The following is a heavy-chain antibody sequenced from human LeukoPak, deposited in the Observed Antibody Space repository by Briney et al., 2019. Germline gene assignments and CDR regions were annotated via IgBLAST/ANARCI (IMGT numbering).Heavy chain of an antibody. J-gene: IGHJ5*02. Sequence: ASVKVSCKASGYTFTSYGISWVRQAPGQGLEWMGWISAYNGNTNYAQKLQGRVTMTTDTSTSTAYMELRSLRSDDPAVYYCARKGITEPRRNNGFAPWGQGTRVTVSS. CDR3: ARKGITEPRRNNGFAP. V-gene: IGHV1-18*01. CDR2: ISAYNGNT. D-gene: IGHD1-14*01. CDR1: GYTFTSYG.